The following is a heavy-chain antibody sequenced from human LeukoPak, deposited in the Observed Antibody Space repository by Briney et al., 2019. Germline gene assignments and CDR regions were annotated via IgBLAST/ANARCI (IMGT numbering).Heavy chain of an antibody. Sequence: SETLSLTCTVSGGSISGSSYYWGWIRQHPGKGLEWIGYIYYSGSTYYNPSLKSRVALSVDTSKNQFSLKLSSLTAADTAVYYCAKSREEIRGLDAFDIWGQGTMVTVSS. V-gene: IGHV4-31*03. J-gene: IGHJ3*02. CDR3: AKSREEIRGLDAFDI. CDR1: GGSISGSSYY. D-gene: IGHD5-24*01. CDR2: IYYSGST.